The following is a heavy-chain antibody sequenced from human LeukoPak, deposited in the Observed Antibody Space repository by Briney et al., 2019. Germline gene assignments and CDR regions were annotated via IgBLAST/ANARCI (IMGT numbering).Heavy chain of an antibody. J-gene: IGHJ4*02. CDR1: GYTFTSYG. V-gene: IGHV1-18*01. CDR3: ARVYTVTTGLPYFDY. CDR2: ISAYNGNT. Sequence: ASVKVSCKASGYTFTSYGMSWVRQAPGQGLEWMGWISAYNGNTNYAQKLQGRVTMTTDTSTSTAYMELRSLRSDDTAVYYCARVYTVTTGLPYFDYWGQGTLVTVSS. D-gene: IGHD4-17*01.